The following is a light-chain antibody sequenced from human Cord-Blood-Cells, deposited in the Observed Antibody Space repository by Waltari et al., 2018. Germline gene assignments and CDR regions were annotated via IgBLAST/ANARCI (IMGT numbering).Light chain of an antibody. Sequence: HMTQSPCSLSAAVGDRFPTTCVANQSISSYLNWYQQKPGKAPKLLIYAASSLQSGVPARFSGSGSGTDFTLTISRLQPEDFATYYCQQCYSTRLTFGGGTKVEIK. V-gene: IGKV1-39*01. CDR2: AAS. J-gene: IGKJ4*01. CDR3: QQCYSTRLT. CDR1: QSISSY.